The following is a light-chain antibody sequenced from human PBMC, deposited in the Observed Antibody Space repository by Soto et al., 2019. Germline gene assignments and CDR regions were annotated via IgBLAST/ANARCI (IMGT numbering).Light chain of an antibody. CDR2: DAS. V-gene: IGKV1-33*01. Sequence: DIQMTQSPSSLSASVGDRVTITCQASQDISNYLNWYQQKPGKAPKLLIYDASNLETGVPSRFSGSGSGTDFTFPISSLQPEDIATYYCQQYDNLRLFTFGPGTKVDIK. CDR3: QQYDNLRLFT. J-gene: IGKJ3*01. CDR1: QDISNY.